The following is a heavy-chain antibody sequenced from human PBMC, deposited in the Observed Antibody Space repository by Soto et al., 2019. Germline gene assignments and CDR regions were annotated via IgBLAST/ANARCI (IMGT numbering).Heavy chain of an antibody. D-gene: IGHD6-13*01. CDR1: GLTVSSNY. CDR2: IYSGGST. Sequence: VGSLRLSCAASGLTVSSNYMSWVRQAPGKGLEWVSVIYSGGSTYYADSVKGRFTISRDNSKNTLYLQMNSLRAEDTAVYYCAGSSGWYVHYYGMDVWGQGTTVTVSS. J-gene: IGHJ6*02. V-gene: IGHV3-53*01. CDR3: AGSSGWYVHYYGMDV.